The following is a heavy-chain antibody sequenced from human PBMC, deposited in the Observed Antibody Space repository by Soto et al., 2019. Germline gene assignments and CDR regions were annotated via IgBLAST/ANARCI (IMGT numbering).Heavy chain of an antibody. CDR2: ISAYNGNT. J-gene: IGHJ6*02. D-gene: IGHD3-16*02. CDR1: SYTFTSYG. V-gene: IGHV1-18*01. CDR3: ARVAITFGGVIATNYGMDV. Sequence: GASVKVSCKASSYTFTSYGISWVRQAPGQGLEWMGWISAYNGNTNYAQKLQGRVTMTTDTSTSTAYMELRSLRSDDTAVYYCARVAITFGGVIATNYGMDVWGQGTAVTVSS.